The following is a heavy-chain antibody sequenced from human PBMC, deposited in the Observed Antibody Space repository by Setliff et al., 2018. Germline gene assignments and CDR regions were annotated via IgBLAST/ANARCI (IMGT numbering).Heavy chain of an antibody. D-gene: IGHD4-17*01. CDR2: IYYSGST. CDR3: ARPHDYGDYSLYV. Sequence: TLSLTCNVSGVSISSYHWSWIRQPPGKALEGVGYIYYSGSTNYNPSLKGRVTISVDTSKNQFSLKLSSVTAADTAVYYCARPHDYGDYSLYVWGKGTTVTVSS. V-gene: IGHV4-59*08. CDR1: GVSISSYH. J-gene: IGHJ6*04.